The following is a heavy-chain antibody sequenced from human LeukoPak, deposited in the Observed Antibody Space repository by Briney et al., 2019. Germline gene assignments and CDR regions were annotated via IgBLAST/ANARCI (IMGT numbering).Heavy chain of an antibody. D-gene: IGHD2-21*02. Sequence: GGSLRLSCAASAFTFDDYAMHWVRQAPGKGLEWVSGISRNSGAIGYADSVKGRFTISRDNAKSSLFLQMNSLQDEDTALYFCAKGISVTDYYYGMDVWGQGTTVTVSS. CDR1: AFTFDDYA. CDR3: AKGISVTDYYYGMDV. J-gene: IGHJ6*02. V-gene: IGHV3-9*01. CDR2: ISRNSGAI.